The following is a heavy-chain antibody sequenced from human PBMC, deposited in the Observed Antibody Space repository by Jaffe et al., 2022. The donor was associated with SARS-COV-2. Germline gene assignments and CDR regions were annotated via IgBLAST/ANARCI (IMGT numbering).Heavy chain of an antibody. Sequence: QVTLKESGPVLVKPTETLTLTCSVSGFSLGNSKMSVSWIRQPPGRALEWLARIFSNDEESYSTYMQTRLTISKDTSKSQVVLTMTDMDPLDTATYYCARTYAYGVGSQGPSNFDYWGQGTLVTVSS. D-gene: IGHD3-10*01. J-gene: IGHJ4*02. V-gene: IGHV2-26*01. CDR3: ARTYAYGVGSQGPSNFDY. CDR2: IFSNDEE. CDR1: GFSLGNSKMS.